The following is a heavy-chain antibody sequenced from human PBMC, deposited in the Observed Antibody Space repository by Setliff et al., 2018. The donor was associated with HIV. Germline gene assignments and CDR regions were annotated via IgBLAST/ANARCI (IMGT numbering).Heavy chain of an antibody. Sequence: SAKVSCKASGGTFSDYAISWVRQAPGQGLEWVGGAIPLFGTTNYAQKFQGRVTITADESTIIAYMELTSLRSEDTAVYYCARSRGTSQYHYYMDVWGKGTTVTVSS. CDR2: AIPLFGTT. D-gene: IGHD4-4*01. V-gene: IGHV1-69*13. CDR1: GGTFSDYA. J-gene: IGHJ6*03. CDR3: ARSRGTSQYHYYMDV.